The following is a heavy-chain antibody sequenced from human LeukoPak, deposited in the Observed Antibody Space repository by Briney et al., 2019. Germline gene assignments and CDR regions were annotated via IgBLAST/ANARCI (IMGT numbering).Heavy chain of an antibody. Sequence: SETLSLTCAVYGGSFSGYYWSWIRQPPGKGLEWIGEINHNGSTNYNPSLKSRVTISVDTSKNQFSLKLSSVTAADTAVYYCARISSRKCSSTSCNQSYGMDVWGQGTTVTVSS. D-gene: IGHD2-2*01. CDR2: INHNGST. CDR3: ARISSRKCSSTSCNQSYGMDV. CDR1: GGSFSGYY. J-gene: IGHJ6*02. V-gene: IGHV4-34*01.